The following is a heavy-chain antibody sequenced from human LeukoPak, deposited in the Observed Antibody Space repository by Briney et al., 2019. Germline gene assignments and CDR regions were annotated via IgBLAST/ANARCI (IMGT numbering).Heavy chain of an antibody. CDR2: ISSSSSYI. J-gene: IGHJ6*03. CDR3: ARDLLSYMDV. Sequence: GGSLRLSCAASGFTFSSYGMNWVRQAPGRGLEWVSSISSSSSYIYYADSVKGRFTISRDNAKNSLYLQMNSLRAEDTAVYYCARDLLSYMDVWGKGTTVTVSS. D-gene: IGHD2-15*01. V-gene: IGHV3-21*01. CDR1: GFTFSSYG.